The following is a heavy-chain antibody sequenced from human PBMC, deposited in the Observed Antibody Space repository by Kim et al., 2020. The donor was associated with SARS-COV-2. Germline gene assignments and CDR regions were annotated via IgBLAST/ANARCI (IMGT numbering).Heavy chain of an antibody. J-gene: IGHJ6*02. CDR3: ARGGSYSYGPLDV. CDR2: INSDGSST. V-gene: IGHV3-74*01. CDR1: GFTFSSYW. Sequence: GGSLRLSCAASGFTFSSYWMHWVRQAPGKGLVWVSRINSDGSSTSYADSVKGRFTISRDNAKNTLYLQMNSLRAEDTAVYYCARGGSYSYGPLDVWGQGTTVTVSS. D-gene: IGHD5-18*01.